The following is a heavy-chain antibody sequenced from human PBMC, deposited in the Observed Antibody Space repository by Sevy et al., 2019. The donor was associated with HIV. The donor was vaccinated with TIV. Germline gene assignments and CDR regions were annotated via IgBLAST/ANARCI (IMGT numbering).Heavy chain of an antibody. CDR2: ISSSSSYT. CDR1: GFTFSDYY. Sequence: GGSLRLSCAASGFTFSDYYMSWIRQAPGKGLEWVSYISSSSSYTNYADSLKGRFTISRDNAKNSLYLQMNSLRAEETAVYYCASPAYYDFWGGYQGTYGMDVWGQGTTVTVSS. D-gene: IGHD3-3*01. V-gene: IGHV3-11*06. CDR3: ASPAYYDFWGGYQGTYGMDV. J-gene: IGHJ6*02.